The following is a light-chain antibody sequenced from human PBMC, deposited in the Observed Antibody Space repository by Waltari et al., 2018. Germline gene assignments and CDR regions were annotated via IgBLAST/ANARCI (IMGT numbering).Light chain of an antibody. CDR1: SSDVGGYNY. J-gene: IGLJ3*02. V-gene: IGLV2-14*03. CDR2: DVS. Sequence: QSALTPPASVSGSPGQSITISCPGTSSDVGGYNYVSWYQQHPGKAPKLMIYDVSNRPSGVSNRFSGSKSGNTASLTISGLQAEDEADYYCSSYTSSTWVFGGGTKLTVL. CDR3: SSYTSSTWV.